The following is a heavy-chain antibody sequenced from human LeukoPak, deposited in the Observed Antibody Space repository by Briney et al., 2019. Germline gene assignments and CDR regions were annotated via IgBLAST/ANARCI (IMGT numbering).Heavy chain of an antibody. CDR1: GFTFDDYA. CDR3: AKDMDTAMVYYFDY. Sequence: GGSLRLSCAASGFTFDDYAMHWVRQAPGKGLEWASGISWNSGSIGYADSVKGRFTISRDNAKNSLYLQMNSLRAEDTALYYCAKDMDTAMVYYFDYWGQGTLVTVSS. J-gene: IGHJ4*02. V-gene: IGHV3-9*01. D-gene: IGHD5-18*01. CDR2: ISWNSGSI.